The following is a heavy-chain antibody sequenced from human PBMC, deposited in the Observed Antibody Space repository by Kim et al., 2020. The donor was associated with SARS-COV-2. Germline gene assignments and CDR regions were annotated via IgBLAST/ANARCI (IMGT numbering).Heavy chain of an antibody. CDR3: AKSREWSSLDY. J-gene: IGHJ4*02. Sequence: GGSLRLSCAVSGFTFSSYGMHWVRQAPGKGLEWVAVISYDGSNKYYADSVKGRFTISRDNSKNTLYLQMNSLRAEDTAVYYCAKSREWSSLDYWGQGTLVTVSS. D-gene: IGHD2-8*01. CDR1: GFTFSSYG. CDR2: ISYDGSNK. V-gene: IGHV3-30*18.